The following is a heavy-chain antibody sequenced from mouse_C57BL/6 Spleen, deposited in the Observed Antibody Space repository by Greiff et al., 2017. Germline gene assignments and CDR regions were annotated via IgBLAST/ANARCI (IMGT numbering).Heavy chain of an antibody. CDR2: ILPGSGST. CDR3: ARRDDGDWYFDV. J-gene: IGHJ1*03. CDR1: GYTFTGYW. D-gene: IGHD2-14*01. V-gene: IGHV1-9*01. Sequence: QVQLKQSGAELMKPGASVKLSCKATGYTFTGYWIEWVKQRPGHGLEWIGEILPGSGSTNYNEKFKGKATFPADTSSNTAYMQLRSLTTEDSAIFYCARRDDGDWYFDVCGTGTTVTVSS.